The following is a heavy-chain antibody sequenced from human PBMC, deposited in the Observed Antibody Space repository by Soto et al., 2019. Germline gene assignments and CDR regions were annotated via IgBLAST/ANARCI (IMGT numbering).Heavy chain of an antibody. D-gene: IGHD2-15*01. CDR2: INAGNGNT. Sequence: QVELVQSGAEVKKPGASVKVSCKASGYPFTRYDMHWVRQAPGQRLEWMGWINAGNGNTKYSQKFQGRVTVTKDTSASSAYMELSSLRSADTAVYYCARDLGGWSDYWGQGTLVTVSS. J-gene: IGHJ4*02. V-gene: IGHV1-3*01. CDR3: ARDLGGWSDY. CDR1: GYPFTRYD.